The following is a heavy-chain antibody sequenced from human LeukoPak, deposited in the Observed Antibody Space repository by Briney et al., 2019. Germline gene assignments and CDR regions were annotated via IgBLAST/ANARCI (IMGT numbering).Heavy chain of an antibody. CDR3: ARIDLVGRT. J-gene: IGHJ4*02. V-gene: IGHV3-20*04. CDR2: ISRSGATT. D-gene: IGHD1-26*01. Sequence: GDSLRLSCSGSGFIVGEYGMSWVRQPPGKGLQWVSGISRSGATTGYADSVKGRFTISRDNAKNFVYLQMDRLRAEDTALYYCARIDLVGRTWGQGTLVIVSA. CDR1: GFIVGEYG.